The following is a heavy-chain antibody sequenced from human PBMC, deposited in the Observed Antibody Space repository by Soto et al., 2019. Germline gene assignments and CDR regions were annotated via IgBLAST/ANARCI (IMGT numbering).Heavy chain of an antibody. Sequence: PGGSLRLSCAASGFTFSRYWMSWVRQAPGKGLEWVANIKQDGSEKWYVDSVKGRFTISRDNAKNSLYLQMNSLRAEDTAVYFCARGDYYDTSGPLSDAFDIWGQGTMVTVSS. V-gene: IGHV3-7*04. CDR1: GFTFSRYW. D-gene: IGHD3-22*01. J-gene: IGHJ3*02. CDR3: ARGDYYDTSGPLSDAFDI. CDR2: IKQDGSEK.